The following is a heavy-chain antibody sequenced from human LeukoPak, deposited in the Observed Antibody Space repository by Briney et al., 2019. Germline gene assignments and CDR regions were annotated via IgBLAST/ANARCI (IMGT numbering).Heavy chain of an antibody. CDR3: ARDNWYDSSGYYFNADY. CDR1: GYTFTSYY. J-gene: IGHJ4*02. Sequence: ASVKVPCKASGYTFTSYYMHWVRQAPGQGLEWMGIINPSGGSTSYAQKFQGRVTMTRDTSTSTVYMELSSLRSEDTAVYYCARDNWYDSSGYYFNADYWGQGTLVTVSS. D-gene: IGHD3-22*01. CDR2: INPSGGST. V-gene: IGHV1-46*01.